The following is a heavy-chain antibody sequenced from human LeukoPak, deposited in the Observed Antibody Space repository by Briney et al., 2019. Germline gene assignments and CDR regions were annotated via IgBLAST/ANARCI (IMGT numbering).Heavy chain of an antibody. CDR3: AELGITMIGGV. J-gene: IGHJ6*04. V-gene: IGHV3-53*01. Sequence: GGSLRLSCAASGFTVRSSYMSWVRQAPGKGLEWVSLIYSGGSTYYADSVKGRFTISRDNAKNSLYLQMNSLRTEDTAVYYCAELGITMIGGVWGKGTTVTISS. CDR1: GFTVRSSY. CDR2: IYSGGST. D-gene: IGHD3-10*02.